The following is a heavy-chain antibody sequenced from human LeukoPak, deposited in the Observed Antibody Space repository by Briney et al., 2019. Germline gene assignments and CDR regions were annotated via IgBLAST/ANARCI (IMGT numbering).Heavy chain of an antibody. Sequence: ASVKVPCKASGYTFTSYGITWVRQAPGQGLEWMGWISACNGNTNYAQKFQGRVTMTTDTSTSTAYMELRSLRSDDTAVYYCARDSHRDYCSGGSCYPDFDYWGQGTLVTVSS. CDR2: ISACNGNT. D-gene: IGHD2-15*01. CDR3: ARDSHRDYCSGGSCYPDFDY. V-gene: IGHV1-18*01. J-gene: IGHJ4*02. CDR1: GYTFTSYG.